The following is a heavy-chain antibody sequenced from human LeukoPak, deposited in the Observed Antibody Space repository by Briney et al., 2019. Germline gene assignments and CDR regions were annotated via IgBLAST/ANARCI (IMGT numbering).Heavy chain of an antibody. J-gene: IGHJ4*02. Sequence: TGGSLRLSCAASGFTFSNAWMSWVRQAPGKGLEWVGRIKSKTDGGTTDYAAPVKGRFTISRDDSKNTLYLQMNSLKTEDTAVYYCTTGTLGVAATPGDYWGQGTLVTVSS. CDR1: GFTFSNAW. CDR3: TTGTLGVAATPGDY. D-gene: IGHD2-15*01. CDR2: IKSKTDGGTT. V-gene: IGHV3-15*01.